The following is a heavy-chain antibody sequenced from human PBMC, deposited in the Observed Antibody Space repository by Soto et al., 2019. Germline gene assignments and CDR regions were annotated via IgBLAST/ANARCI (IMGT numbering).Heavy chain of an antibody. CDR2: ISAYNGNT. CDR1: GYTFTSYG. D-gene: IGHD3-16*02. V-gene: IGHV1-18*04. Sequence: VASVKVSCKASGYTFTSYGISWVRQAPGQGLEWMGWISAYNGNTNYAQKLQGRVTMTTDTSTSTAYMELRSLRSDDTAVYYCARAYRLRLGELSLLGAFDIWGQGTMVTVSS. CDR3: ARAYRLRLGELSLLGAFDI. J-gene: IGHJ3*02.